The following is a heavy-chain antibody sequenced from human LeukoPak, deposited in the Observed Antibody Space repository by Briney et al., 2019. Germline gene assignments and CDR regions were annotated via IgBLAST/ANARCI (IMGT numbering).Heavy chain of an antibody. CDR3: AKNSYGIPWDYFDY. V-gene: IGHV3-23*01. D-gene: IGHD5-18*01. CDR2: ISGSGGST. J-gene: IGHJ4*02. CDR1: GFTFNNYA. Sequence: GGSLRLSCAASGFTFNNYAMSWVRQAPGKGLEWVSAISGSGGSTYYADSLKGRFTISRDNSKNTLYLQMNSLRAEDTAVYYCAKNSYGIPWDYFDYWGQGTLVTVSS.